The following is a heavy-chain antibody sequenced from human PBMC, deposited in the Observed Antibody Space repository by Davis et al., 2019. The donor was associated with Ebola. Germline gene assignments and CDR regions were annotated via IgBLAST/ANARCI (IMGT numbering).Heavy chain of an antibody. Sequence: MPSETLSLTCAVSGGSISSGDYYWTWVRQSPGKGLEWIGFLHNGGNSYYNPSLKSRVTIQIDTSRNQFSLKLSSVTAADTAVYYCARDEYYYGSGSLDDWGQGTLVTVSS. D-gene: IGHD3-10*01. J-gene: IGHJ4*02. CDR1: GGSISSGDYY. CDR2: LHNGGNS. V-gene: IGHV4-30-4*01. CDR3: ARDEYYYGSGSLDD.